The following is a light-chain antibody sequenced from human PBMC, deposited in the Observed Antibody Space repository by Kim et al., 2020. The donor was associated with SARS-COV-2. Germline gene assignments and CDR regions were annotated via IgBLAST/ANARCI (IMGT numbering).Light chain of an antibody. CDR1: QGIRSY. CDR3: QQYYTYPYT. V-gene: IGKV1-8*01. Sequence: AIQMTQSPSSLSASTGDTVTITCRASQGIRSYLAWYQQKPGKAPNLLIYAASTLQSGVPSRFSGGGSGTDFTLTISCLQSDDFATYYCQQYYTYPYTFGQGTKLEI. J-gene: IGKJ2*01. CDR2: AAS.